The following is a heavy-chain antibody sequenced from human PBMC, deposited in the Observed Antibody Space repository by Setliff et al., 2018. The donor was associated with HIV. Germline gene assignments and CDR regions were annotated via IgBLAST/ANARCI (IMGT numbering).Heavy chain of an antibody. V-gene: IGHV1-3*01. CDR3: AATGSGGYVH. J-gene: IGHJ4*02. CDR1: GYTFTTYS. CDR2: INVGKGDT. Sequence: ASVKVSCKASGYTFTTYSLHWVRQAPGQSLEWMGWINVGKGDTKSSQKFQGRFTITTDTSANTAYMELSSLTSDDSAMYYCAATGSGGYVHWGQGTLVTVSS. D-gene: IGHD5-12*01.